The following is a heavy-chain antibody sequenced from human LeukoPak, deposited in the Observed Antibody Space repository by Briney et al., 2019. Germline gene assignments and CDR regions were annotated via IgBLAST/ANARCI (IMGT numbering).Heavy chain of an antibody. CDR3: ARDGPDYGDYINFDY. CDR2: ISAYNGKT. Sequence: ASVKVSCKASGYTFTGYYIHWVRQAPGQGLEWMGWISAYNGKTNYAQKFQGRVTMTTDTSTNTAYMGLRSLRYDDTAVYYCARDGPDYGDYINFDYWGQGTLVTVSS. J-gene: IGHJ4*02. D-gene: IGHD4-17*01. CDR1: GYTFTGYY. V-gene: IGHV1-18*04.